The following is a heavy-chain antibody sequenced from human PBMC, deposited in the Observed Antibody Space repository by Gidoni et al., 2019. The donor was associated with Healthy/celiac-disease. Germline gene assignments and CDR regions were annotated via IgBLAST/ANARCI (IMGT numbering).Heavy chain of an antibody. D-gene: IGHD6-6*01. CDR3: AREKSSSSAGGYNWFDP. CDR2: INPSVGST. J-gene: IGHJ5*02. Sequence: QVPLVQSGAEVQKPGASLKVSCKASGYTFTRYYMHWVRQAPGQGLEWMGIINPSVGSTTYAQKFQGRVTMTRDTSTSTVYMELSSLRSEDTAVYYCAREKSSSSAGGYNWFDPWGQGTLVTVSS. CDR1: GYTFTRYY. V-gene: IGHV1-46*01.